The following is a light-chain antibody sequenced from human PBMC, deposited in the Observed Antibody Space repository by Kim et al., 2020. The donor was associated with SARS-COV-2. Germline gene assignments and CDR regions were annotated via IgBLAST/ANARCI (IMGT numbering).Light chain of an antibody. CDR3: CSYAGPATWV. V-gene: IGLV2-23*02. J-gene: IGLJ3*02. CDR1: SSDVGNYNL. CDR2: EVR. Sequence: GQSITISCTGTSSDVGNYNLVSWYEQQSGKAPKLIIYEVRKRPSGVSNRFSGSKSGNTASLTISGLQADDEADYYCCSYAGPATWVFGGGTQLTVL.